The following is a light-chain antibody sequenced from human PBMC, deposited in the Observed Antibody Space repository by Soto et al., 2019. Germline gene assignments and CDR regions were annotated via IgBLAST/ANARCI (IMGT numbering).Light chain of an antibody. CDR3: SSYAGSSNV. V-gene: IGLV2-8*01. Sequence: QSMLTQPPSASGSPGQSVAISCTGTSSDVGGYNYVSWYQQHPGKAPKLMIYEVNKRPSGLPDRFSGSKSGNTASLTVSGLQAEDEADYYCSSYAGSSNVFGTGTKVTVL. J-gene: IGLJ1*01. CDR1: SSDVGGYNY. CDR2: EVN.